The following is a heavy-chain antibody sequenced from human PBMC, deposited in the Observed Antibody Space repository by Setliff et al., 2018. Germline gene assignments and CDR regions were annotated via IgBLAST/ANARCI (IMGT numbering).Heavy chain of an antibody. V-gene: IGHV1-18*01. Sequence: ASVKVSCKASGYTFTSHGISWVRQAPGQGLEWMGWISAYNGNTHYAQKFQGRVTVTTDTSTTTAYMELRSLRSDDTAVYYCARGRDFWSGYLVYWGQGTLVTVSS. J-gene: IGHJ4*02. CDR1: GYTFTSHG. CDR2: ISAYNGNT. CDR3: ARGRDFWSGYLVY. D-gene: IGHD3-3*01.